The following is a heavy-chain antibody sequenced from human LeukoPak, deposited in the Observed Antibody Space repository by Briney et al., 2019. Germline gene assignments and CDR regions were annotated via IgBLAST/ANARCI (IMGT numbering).Heavy chain of an antibody. CDR2: ISVYNGNT. Sequence: ASVKVSCKASGYTFTSYAMHWVRQAPGQRLEWMGWISVYNGNTNYAQKFQGRVTMTTDTSTSTAYMQLRSLRSDDTALYYCARDRASSVTARPVDYWGQGTLVTVSS. CDR1: GYTFTSYA. D-gene: IGHD6-6*01. CDR3: ARDRASSVTARPVDY. J-gene: IGHJ4*02. V-gene: IGHV1-18*01.